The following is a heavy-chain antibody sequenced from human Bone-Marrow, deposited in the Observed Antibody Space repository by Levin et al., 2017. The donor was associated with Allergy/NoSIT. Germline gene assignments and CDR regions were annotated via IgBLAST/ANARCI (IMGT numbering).Heavy chain of an antibody. J-gene: IGHJ6*03. CDR1: GFIFSSFD. D-gene: IGHD3-3*01. Sequence: PGGSLRLSCAASGFIFSSFDMNWVRQAPGKGLEWVAVIRYDGTNRYYVDSVKGRFTISRDDSKNTLYLQMNSLRAEDTAVYYCARTRFTNYYYLDVWGKGATVIVSS. CDR3: ARTRFTNYYYLDV. CDR2: IRYDGTNR. V-gene: IGHV3-33*01.